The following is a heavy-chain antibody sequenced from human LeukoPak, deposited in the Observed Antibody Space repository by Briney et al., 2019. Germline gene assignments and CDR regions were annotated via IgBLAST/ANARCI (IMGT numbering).Heavy chain of an antibody. V-gene: IGHV3-74*01. CDR1: GFTFSSYW. CDR3: ALQDTIFGVVINALDY. J-gene: IGHJ4*02. CDR2: INSDGSST. D-gene: IGHD3-3*01. Sequence: PGGSLRLSCAASGFTFSSYWMHWVRQAPGNGLVWVSRINSDGSSTSYADSVKGRFTISRDNAKNTLYLQMNSLRAEDTAVYYCALQDTIFGVVINALDYWGQGTLVTVSS.